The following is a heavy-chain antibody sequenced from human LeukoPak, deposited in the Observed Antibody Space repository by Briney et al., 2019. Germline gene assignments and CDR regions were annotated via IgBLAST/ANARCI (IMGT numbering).Heavy chain of an antibody. D-gene: IGHD6-19*01. CDR1: GYTFTSYG. V-gene: IGHV1-18*04. Sequence: ASVKVSCKASGYTFTSYGISWVRQAPGQGLEWMGWISAYNGNTNYAQKLQGRVTMTTDTFTSTAYMELRSLRSDDTAVYYCARDGVRRSLTVAPVYWGQGTLVTVSS. J-gene: IGHJ4*02. CDR2: ISAYNGNT. CDR3: ARDGVRRSLTVAPVY.